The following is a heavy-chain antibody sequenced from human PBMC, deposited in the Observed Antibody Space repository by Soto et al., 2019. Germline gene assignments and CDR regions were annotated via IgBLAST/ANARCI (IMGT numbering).Heavy chain of an antibody. V-gene: IGHV3-23*01. J-gene: IGHJ3*02. CDR3: AKIPHSSSWYLDAFDI. Sequence: EVQLLESGGGLVQPGGSRRLSCAASGFTFSSYAMSWVRRAPGKGLEWVSAISGSGGSTYYADSVKGRFTISRDNTKNTLYLQMNSLRAEDTAVYSGAKIPHSSSWYLDAFDIWGQGTMVTVSS. D-gene: IGHD6-13*01. CDR2: ISGSGGST. CDR1: GFTFSSYA.